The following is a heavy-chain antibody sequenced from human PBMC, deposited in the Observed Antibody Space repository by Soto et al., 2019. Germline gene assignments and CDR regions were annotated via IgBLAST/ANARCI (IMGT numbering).Heavy chain of an antibody. V-gene: IGHV3-30*18. CDR2: ISYDGSNK. Sequence: QVQLVESGGGVVQPGRSLRLSCAASGFTFSSYGMHWVRQAPGKGLEWVAVISYDGSNKYYADSVKGRFTISRDNSKNTLYLQMNSLRAEDTAVYYCAKRCRKNPYGMDVWGQGTTVTVSS. CDR3: AKRCRKNPYGMDV. CDR1: GFTFSSYG. J-gene: IGHJ6*02.